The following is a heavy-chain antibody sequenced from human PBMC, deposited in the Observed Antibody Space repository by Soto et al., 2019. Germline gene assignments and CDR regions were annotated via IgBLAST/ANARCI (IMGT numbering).Heavy chain of an antibody. J-gene: IGHJ6*02. CDR1: GYTFTSYY. CDR3: ARVLGGAAAGQYYYYGMDV. D-gene: IGHD6-13*01. CDR2: INPSGGST. Sequence: APVKVSCKASGYTFTSYYMHWVRQAPGQGLEWMGIINPSGGSTSYAQKFQGRVTMTRDTSTSTVYMELSSLRSEDTAVYYCARVLGGAAAGQYYYYGMDVWGQGTTVTVSS. V-gene: IGHV1-46*01.